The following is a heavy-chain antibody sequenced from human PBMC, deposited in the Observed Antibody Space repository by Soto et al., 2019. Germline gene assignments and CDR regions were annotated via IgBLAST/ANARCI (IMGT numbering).Heavy chain of an antibody. V-gene: IGHV3-21*01. CDR2: ISSSRSYI. J-gene: IGHJ6*02. CDR3: ARDRSAPGTSFWYYYGLDV. D-gene: IGHD6-13*01. Sequence: GGSLRLSCAASGFTFSSYSMNWVRQAPGKGLEWVSCISSSRSYIYYADSVKGRFAISRDNAKNSLFLQMNSLRAEDTAVYYCARDRSAPGTSFWYYYGLDVWGQGTTVTVSS. CDR1: GFTFSSYS.